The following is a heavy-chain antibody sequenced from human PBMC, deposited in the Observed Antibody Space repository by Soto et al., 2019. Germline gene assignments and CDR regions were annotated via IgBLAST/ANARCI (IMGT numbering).Heavy chain of an antibody. V-gene: IGHV4-59*01. J-gene: IGHJ4*02. CDR3: ARGRTLLSGYYVDY. Sequence: SETLSLTCTVSGGSISSYYWSWIRQPPGKGLEWIGYIYYSGSTNYNPSLKSRVSISLDTSKNQFSLKLSSVTAADPAVYYCARGRTLLSGYYVDYWGQGTLVTVSS. D-gene: IGHD3-9*01. CDR1: GGSISSYY. CDR2: IYYSGST.